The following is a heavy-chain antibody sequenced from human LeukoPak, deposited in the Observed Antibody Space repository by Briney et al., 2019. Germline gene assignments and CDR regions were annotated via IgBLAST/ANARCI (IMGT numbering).Heavy chain of an antibody. CDR3: ARAHCSGRGCYQRYNGFDI. Sequence: PSETLSLTCAVYGGSFSGYYWSWVRQAPGKGLEWVSSISSNSAYIYYVDSLRGRFTVSRDNAKSSLFLQMNSLRVEDTAVYYCARAHCSGRGCYQRYNGFDIWGQGTVVTVSS. D-gene: IGHD2-15*01. CDR2: ISSNSAYI. V-gene: IGHV3-21*01. J-gene: IGHJ3*02. CDR1: GGSFSGYY.